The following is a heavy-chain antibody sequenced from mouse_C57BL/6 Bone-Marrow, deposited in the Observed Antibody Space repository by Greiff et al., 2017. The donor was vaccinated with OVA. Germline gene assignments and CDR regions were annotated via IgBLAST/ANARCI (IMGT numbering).Heavy chain of an antibody. CDR3: AREGSYYGNYGFAY. J-gene: IGHJ3*01. D-gene: IGHD2-1*01. CDR2: INPGSGGT. V-gene: IGHV1-54*01. CDR1: GYAFTNYL. Sequence: QVQLQQSGAELVRPGTSVKVSCKASGYAFTNYLIEWVKQRPGQGLEWIGVINPGSGGTNYNEKFKGKATLTADKSSSTAYMQLSSLTSEDSAVYFCAREGSYYGNYGFAYWGQGTLVTVSA.